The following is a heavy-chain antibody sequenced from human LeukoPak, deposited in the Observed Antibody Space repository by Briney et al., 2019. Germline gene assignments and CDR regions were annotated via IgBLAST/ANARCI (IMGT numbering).Heavy chain of an antibody. D-gene: IGHD6-13*01. Sequence: GESLKISCKGSGYSFTSYWISWVRQMPGKGLEWMGRIDPSDSYTDYSPSFQGHVTISADKSISTAYLQWSSLKASDTAMYYCARQDIAAANGFDPWGQGTLVTVSS. CDR3: ARQDIAAANGFDP. J-gene: IGHJ5*02. CDR2: IDPSDSYT. V-gene: IGHV5-10-1*01. CDR1: GYSFTSYW.